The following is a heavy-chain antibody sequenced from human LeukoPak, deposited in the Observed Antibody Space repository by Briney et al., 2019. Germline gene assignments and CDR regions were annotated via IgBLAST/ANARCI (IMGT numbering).Heavy chain of an antibody. J-gene: IGHJ4*02. CDR1: GDSISSGNYY. V-gene: IGHV4-61*02. CDR2: IYTSGST. D-gene: IGHD6-19*01. CDR3: ARASRYISGWSLRY. Sequence: PSETLSLTCTVSGDSISSGNYYWSWIRQPAGRGLEWIGRIYTSGSTNYNPSLKSRVTISVDTSKNQFSLKLSSVTAADTAVYYCARASRYISGWSLRYWGQGTLVTVSS.